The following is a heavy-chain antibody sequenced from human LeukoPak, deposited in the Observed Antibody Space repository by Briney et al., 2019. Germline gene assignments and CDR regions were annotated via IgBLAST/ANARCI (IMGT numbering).Heavy chain of an antibody. CDR1: GGSFSGYY. D-gene: IGHD1-26*01. J-gene: IGHJ4*02. Sequence: SETLSLTCAVYGGSFSGYYWSWIRQPPGKGLEWIGEIKHSGSTNYNPSLKSRVIISVDTSKNQFSLKLGPVTAADTAVYYCARDGGSTFDYWGQGTLVTVSS. V-gene: IGHV4-34*01. CDR2: IKHSGST. CDR3: ARDGGSTFDY.